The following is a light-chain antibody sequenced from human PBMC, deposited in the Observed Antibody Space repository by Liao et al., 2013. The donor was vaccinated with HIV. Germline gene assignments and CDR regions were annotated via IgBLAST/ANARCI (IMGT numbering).Light chain of an antibody. Sequence: SYELTQPPSVSVSPGQTASVTCSGDKLGNKYACWYQQKPGQSPVLVIYQDRKRPSGIPERFSGSNSGTTVTLTISGAQVEDEADYYCQAWDSSTANWVFGGGTKLTVL. CDR3: QAWDSSTANWV. CDR1: KLGNKY. V-gene: IGLV3-1*01. J-gene: IGLJ3*02. CDR2: QDR.